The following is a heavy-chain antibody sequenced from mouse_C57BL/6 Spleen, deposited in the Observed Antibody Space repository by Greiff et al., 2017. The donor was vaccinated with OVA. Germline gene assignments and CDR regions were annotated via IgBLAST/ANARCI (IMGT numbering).Heavy chain of an antibody. CDR1: GYTFTSYW. CDR2: IHPNSGST. J-gene: IGHJ1*03. Sequence: QVQLQQPGAELVKPGASVKLSCKASGYTFTSYWMHWVKQRPGQGLEWIGMIHPNSGSTNYNEKFKSKATLTVDKSSSTAYMQLSSLTSEDSAVYYCARTRDYGSSYGYFDVWGTGTTVTVSS. CDR3: ARTRDYGSSYGYFDV. D-gene: IGHD1-1*01. V-gene: IGHV1-64*01.